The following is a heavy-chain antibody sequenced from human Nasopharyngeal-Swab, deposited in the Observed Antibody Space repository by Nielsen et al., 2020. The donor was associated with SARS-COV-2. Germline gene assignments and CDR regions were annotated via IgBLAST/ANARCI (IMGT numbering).Heavy chain of an antibody. V-gene: IGHV3-30*02. CDR3: AKDHKMDSGGGVGYMDV. CDR2: IRYDGFNQ. J-gene: IGHJ6*03. Sequence: GESLKISCAASGFTFSSYSMHWVRQAPGKGLEWVAFIRYDGFNQHYADSVKGRFTISRDSFKNTLYLQLNSLRAEDTAVYYCAKDHKMDSGGGVGYMDVWGKGTTVTVSS. D-gene: IGHD3-16*01. CDR1: GFTFSSYS.